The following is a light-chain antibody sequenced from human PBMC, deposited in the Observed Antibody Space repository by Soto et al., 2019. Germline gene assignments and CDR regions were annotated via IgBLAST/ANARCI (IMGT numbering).Light chain of an antibody. J-gene: IGLJ2*01. CDR1: NSNIGSNN. V-gene: IGLV1-44*01. Sequence: QPVLTQPPSTSGTPGERVTISCSGSNSNIGSNNVHWYQQVPGTAPKLLIYSNNLRPSGVPDRFFGSRSGTSASLAISGLQSDDEADYYCAAWDGSLNGVVFGGGTKLTVL. CDR2: SNN. CDR3: AAWDGSLNGVV.